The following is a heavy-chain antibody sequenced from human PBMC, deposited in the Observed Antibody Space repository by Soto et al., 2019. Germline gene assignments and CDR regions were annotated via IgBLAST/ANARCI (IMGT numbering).Heavy chain of an antibody. CDR2: ISYDGNTK. CDR1: GFTFSNYA. J-gene: IGHJ1*01. V-gene: IGHV3-30-3*01. Sequence: GGSLRLSCAASGFTFSNYAMHWVRQAPGKGLEGVAIISYDGNTKHYADSAKGRFTISRDNSKNTLYIQMKSLRPEDTAMYYCARDSYDFWSGYLTGGGIDVRAQRTTDIVSS. CDR3: ARDSYDFWSGYLTGGGIDV. D-gene: IGHD3-3*01.